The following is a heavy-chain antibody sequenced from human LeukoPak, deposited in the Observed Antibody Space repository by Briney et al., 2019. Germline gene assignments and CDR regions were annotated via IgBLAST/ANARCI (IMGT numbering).Heavy chain of an antibody. V-gene: IGHV3-23*01. J-gene: IGHJ4*02. Sequence: GGSLRLSCVASGFTFISYAMNWVRQAPGKGLEWVSGISGSDASTHYADSVKGRFTISRDNSKNTLYLQMNSLRAEDTAVYYCAKNPWFLEWLWIEYFDYWGQGTLVTVSS. CDR1: GFTFISYA. D-gene: IGHD3-3*01. CDR2: ISGSDAST. CDR3: AKNPWFLEWLWIEYFDY.